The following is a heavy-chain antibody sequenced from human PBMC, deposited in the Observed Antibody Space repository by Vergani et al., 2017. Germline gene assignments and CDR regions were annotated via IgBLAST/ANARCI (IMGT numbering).Heavy chain of an antibody. CDR1: GDSIISSSYY. D-gene: IGHD3-16*01. CDR3: ASGKYYSDSTSHFRGRYFDV. Sequence: QMQLQESGPGLVKASETLSLTCTVSGDSIISSSYYWGWIRQPPGKGLEWIGSIYNSGNGDSCSSLKSRVTISADTSKNQFSLRLTSVTAADTAVYYCASGKYYSDSTSHFRGRYFDVWGRGTLVTVPS. CDR2: IYNSGNG. J-gene: IGHJ2*01. V-gene: IGHV4-39*01.